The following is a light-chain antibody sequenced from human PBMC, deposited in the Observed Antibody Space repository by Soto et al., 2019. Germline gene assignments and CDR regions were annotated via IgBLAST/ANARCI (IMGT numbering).Light chain of an antibody. J-gene: IGKJ1*01. Sequence: DIQMTQSPSSLSASVGDRVTITCRSSQSISSYLNWNQQRPGKAPNPLIYDATRLHSGVPPRFRGSGYGTDFTLTITSLQLEDFATYYCQQSDVSPRTFGQGTKVDIK. CDR3: QQSDVSPRT. V-gene: IGKV1-39*01. CDR2: DAT. CDR1: QSISSY.